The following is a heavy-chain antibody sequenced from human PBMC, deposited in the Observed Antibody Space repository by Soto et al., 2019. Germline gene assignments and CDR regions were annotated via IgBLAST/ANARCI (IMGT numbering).Heavy chain of an antibody. CDR1: GFTFSNYA. Sequence: ELQLLESGGGLVQPGGSLRLSCAGSGFTFSNYAMSLFRQAPGRGPEWVSSIHGIGGGTYYADSVKGRFTISRDNSKNTLYLDMNSVKADDTAFYYCAKDQFNGKGVFDGFDIWGQGSLVTVSS. D-gene: IGHD2-8*01. V-gene: IGHV3-23*01. CDR3: AKDQFNGKGVFDGFDI. J-gene: IGHJ3*02. CDR2: IHGIGGGT.